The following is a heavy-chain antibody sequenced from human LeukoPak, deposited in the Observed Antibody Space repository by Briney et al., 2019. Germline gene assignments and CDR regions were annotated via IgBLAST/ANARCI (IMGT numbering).Heavy chain of an antibody. J-gene: IGHJ4*02. V-gene: IGHV3-23*01. D-gene: IGHD4-11*01. CDR1: GFTFSSYW. CDR3: ARGFTVRSPFDY. CDR2: ISGSGGST. Sequence: GGSLRLSCAASGFTFSSYWMSWVRQAPGKGLEWVSTISGSGGSTCYADSVKGRFTISRDNSKNTLYLQMNSLRAEDTAVYYCARGFTVRSPFDYWGQGTLVTVSS.